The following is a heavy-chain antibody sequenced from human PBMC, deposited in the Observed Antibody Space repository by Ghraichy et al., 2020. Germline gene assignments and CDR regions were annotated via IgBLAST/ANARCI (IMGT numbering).Heavy chain of an antibody. V-gene: IGHV3-30*18. CDR3: AKDYDFWTKYYYYYMDV. CDR2: ISYDGSNK. D-gene: IGHD3-3*01. J-gene: IGHJ6*03. Sequence: GGSLRLSCAASGFTFSSYGMHWVRQAPGKGLEWVAVISYDGSNKYYADSVKGRFTISRDNSKNTLYLQMNSLRAEDTAVYYCAKDYDFWTKYYYYYMDVWGKGTTVTVSS. CDR1: GFTFSSYG.